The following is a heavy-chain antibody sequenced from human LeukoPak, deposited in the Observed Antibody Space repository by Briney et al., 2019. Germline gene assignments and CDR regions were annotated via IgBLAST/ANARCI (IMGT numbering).Heavy chain of an antibody. CDR3: AKTFRAVASAFDY. Sequence: GASLRLSCEASGFTFSNYAMSWVRQAPGKGLEWVSAISGSTGTTYYADSVKGRFTISRDRAKNTLYLQMNSLRAEDTAVYYCAKTFRAVASAFDYWAQGTLVTVSS. CDR2: ISGSTGTT. CDR1: GFTFSNYA. D-gene: IGHD6-19*01. V-gene: IGHV3-23*01. J-gene: IGHJ4*02.